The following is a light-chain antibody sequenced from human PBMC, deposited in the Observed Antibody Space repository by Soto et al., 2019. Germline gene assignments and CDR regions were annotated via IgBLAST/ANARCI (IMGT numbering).Light chain of an antibody. CDR3: QQYNNWST. J-gene: IGKJ4*01. CDR2: GAS. CDR1: QSVSSN. Sequence: EIVMTQSPATLSVSPGERVTLSCWASQSVSSNLAWYQQKPGQAPRLLIYGASTRAAGIPARFSGSGAGTDFTLTISSLQSEDFAVYYCQQYNNWSTFGGGTKVEIK. V-gene: IGKV3D-15*01.